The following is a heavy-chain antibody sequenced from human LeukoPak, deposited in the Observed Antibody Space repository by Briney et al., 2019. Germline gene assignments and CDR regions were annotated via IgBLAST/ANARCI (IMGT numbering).Heavy chain of an antibody. V-gene: IGHV1-69*06. CDR3: GTHYGDYYYYYMDA. Sequence: GASVKVSCKASGGTFSSYAISWVRQAPGQGLEWMGGIIPIFGTANYAQKFQGRVTITADKSTSTAYMELSSLRSEDTAVYYCGTHYGDYYYYYMDAWGKGTTVTVSS. CDR1: GGTFSSYA. D-gene: IGHD4-17*01. CDR2: IIPIFGTA. J-gene: IGHJ6*03.